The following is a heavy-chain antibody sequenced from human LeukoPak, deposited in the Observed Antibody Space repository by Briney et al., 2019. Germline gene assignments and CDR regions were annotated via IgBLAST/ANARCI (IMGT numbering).Heavy chain of an antibody. V-gene: IGHV3-74*01. CDR2: INSDGRST. CDR1: GFTFSSYW. Sequence: EAGGSLRLSCAASGFTFSSYWMHWVRPAPGKGLVWVSRINSDGRSTNYADSVKGRFTISRDHVHNPLYLQMNSLRAEDLALYYCAKGSYPDSNPGHFDYWGQGTLVTVSP. J-gene: IGHJ4*02. CDR3: AKGSYPDSNPGHFDY. D-gene: IGHD4-11*01.